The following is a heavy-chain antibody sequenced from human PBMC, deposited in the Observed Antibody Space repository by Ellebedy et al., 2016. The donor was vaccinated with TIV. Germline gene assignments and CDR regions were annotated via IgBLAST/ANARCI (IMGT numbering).Heavy chain of an antibody. J-gene: IGHJ6*02. Sequence: GGSLRLSCAASEFTFNSYWMSWVRQAPGKGLEWVANINQDRSRIYYVDSVKGRFTISRDNAKNSVYLRMNTLRVEATAVYHCVRDGAYGDYSPGYYGMDVWGQGTTVTVSS. CDR1: EFTFNSYW. D-gene: IGHD3-22*01. V-gene: IGHV3-7*03. CDR2: INQDRSRI. CDR3: VRDGAYGDYSPGYYGMDV.